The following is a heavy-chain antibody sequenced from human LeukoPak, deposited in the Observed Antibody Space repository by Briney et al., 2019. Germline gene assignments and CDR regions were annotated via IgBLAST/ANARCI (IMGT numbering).Heavy chain of an antibody. CDR3: ARHRVDTAMVSYYSYGMDV. CDR2: IYYSGST. Sequence: SETLSLTCTVSGGSISSYYWSWIRQPPGKGLEWIGYIYYSGSTNYNPSLKSRVTISVDTSKNQFSLKLSSVTAADTAVYYCARHRVDTAMVSYYSYGMDVWGQGTTVTVSS. J-gene: IGHJ6*02. V-gene: IGHV4-59*08. D-gene: IGHD5-18*01. CDR1: GGSISSYY.